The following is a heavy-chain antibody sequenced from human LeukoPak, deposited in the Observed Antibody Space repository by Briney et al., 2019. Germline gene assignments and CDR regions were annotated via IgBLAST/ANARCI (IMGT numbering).Heavy chain of an antibody. CDR1: GFIFSSYV. Sequence: GGSLRLSCVASGFIFSSYVMHWVRQAPGKGLEWLAATWHDGSNQYYADSMKGRCSISRDNSKNTLFLQMNSLKDEDTAVYYCARGRSAWSTDAFDVWGQGTPVTVSS. J-gene: IGHJ3*01. V-gene: IGHV3-33*01. CDR2: TWHDGSNQ. CDR3: ARGRSAWSTDAFDV. D-gene: IGHD2-15*01.